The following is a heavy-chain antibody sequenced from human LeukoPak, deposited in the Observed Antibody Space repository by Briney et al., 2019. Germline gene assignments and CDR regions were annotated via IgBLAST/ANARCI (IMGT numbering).Heavy chain of an antibody. V-gene: IGHV3-66*01. D-gene: IGHD2-21*01. CDR3: ARNIPVTRWGY. CDR1: GFNFSSYA. Sequence: GGSLRLSCAASGFNFSSYAMHWVRQAPGKGLEWVSLIYSGGSTYYADSVKGRFTISRDNSKNTVYLQMNSLRAEDTAVYYCARNIPVTRWGYWGQGTLVTVSS. J-gene: IGHJ4*02. CDR2: IYSGGST.